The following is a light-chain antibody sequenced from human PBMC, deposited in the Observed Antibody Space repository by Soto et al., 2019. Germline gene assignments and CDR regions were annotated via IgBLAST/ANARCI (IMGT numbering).Light chain of an antibody. CDR3: MQALQTPWT. Sequence: DMLMTQSPRSLPVTPGEPASMSCRSSESLLHSNGYNYLDWYLQKPGQSPQLLIYLGSTRASGVPDRFSGSGSGTDFTLKIARVEADDVGVYYCMQALQTPWTFGQGTKVDIK. CDR2: LGS. CDR1: ESLLHSNGYNY. V-gene: IGKV2-28*01. J-gene: IGKJ1*01.